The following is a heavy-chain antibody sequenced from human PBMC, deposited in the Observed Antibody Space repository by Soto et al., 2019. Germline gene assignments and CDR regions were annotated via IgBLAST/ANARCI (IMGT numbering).Heavy chain of an antibody. CDR3: ARVMEGYIVVVTATGMDV. V-gene: IGHV3-30-3*01. CDR2: ISYDGSNK. Sequence: PGGSLRLSCAASGFTFSSYAMHWVRQAPGKGLEWVAVISYDGSNKYYADSVKGRFTISRDNSKNTLYLQMNSLRAEDTAVYYCARVMEGYIVVVTATGMDVWGQGTTVTVSS. D-gene: IGHD2-21*02. CDR1: GFTFSSYA. J-gene: IGHJ6*02.